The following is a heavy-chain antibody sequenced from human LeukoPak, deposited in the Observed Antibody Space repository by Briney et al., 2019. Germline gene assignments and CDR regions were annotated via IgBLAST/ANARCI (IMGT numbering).Heavy chain of an antibody. CDR2: SYYSGST. V-gene: IGHV4-39*01. CDR3: ARHPSFIQAVAGVGIDY. J-gene: IGHJ4*02. D-gene: IGHD6-19*01. Sequence: SETLSLTCAVSGGSITSRNWWSWVRQPPGKGLEWIGSSYYSGSTYYNPSLKSRVTISVDTSKNLFSLRLSSVTASDTAVYYCARHPSFIQAVAGVGIDYWGQGTLVTVCS. CDR1: GGSITSRNW.